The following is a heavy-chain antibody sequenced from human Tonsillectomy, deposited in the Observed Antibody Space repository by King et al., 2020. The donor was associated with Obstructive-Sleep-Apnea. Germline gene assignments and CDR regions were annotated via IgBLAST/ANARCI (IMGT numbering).Heavy chain of an antibody. D-gene: IGHD1-26*01. CDR2: INPSGGST. CDR3: VGVIVGATYFDY. J-gene: IGHJ4*02. V-gene: IGHV1-46*01. CDR1: GYTFTSYY. Sequence: LVQSGAEVKKPGASVKVSCKASGYTFTSYYMHWVRQAPGQGLEWMGIINPSGGSTSYAQKFQGRVTMTRDTSTSTVYMELSSLRSEDTAVYYCVGVIVGATYFDYWGQGTLVTVSS.